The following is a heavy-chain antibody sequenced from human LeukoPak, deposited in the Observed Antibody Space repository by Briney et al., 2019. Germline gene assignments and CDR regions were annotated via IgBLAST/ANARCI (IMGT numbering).Heavy chain of an antibody. V-gene: IGHV3-53*01. D-gene: IGHD6-19*01. Sequence: PGGSLRLSCAASGFIVSSNYMSWVRQAPGKGLEWVSVIYSGGSTYYADSVKGRFTISRDNSENTLYLQMNSLRAQDTVVYYCARGLRVPGTFDYWGQGTLVTVSS. CDR1: GFIVSSNY. CDR2: IYSGGST. CDR3: ARGLRVPGTFDY. J-gene: IGHJ4*02.